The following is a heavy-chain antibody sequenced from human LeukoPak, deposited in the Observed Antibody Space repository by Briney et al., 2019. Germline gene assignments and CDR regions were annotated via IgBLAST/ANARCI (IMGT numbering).Heavy chain of an antibody. Sequence: SETLSLTCSVSGGSIRSSSYYWGWIRQPPGKGPEWIGTIYYSGSTYYNPSLKSRVTISVDTSKNQFSLKLSSVTAADTAVYYCARDGGNWFDPWGQGTLVTVSS. CDR1: GGSIRSSSYY. CDR3: ARDGGNWFDP. CDR2: IYYSGST. J-gene: IGHJ5*02. V-gene: IGHV4-39*07.